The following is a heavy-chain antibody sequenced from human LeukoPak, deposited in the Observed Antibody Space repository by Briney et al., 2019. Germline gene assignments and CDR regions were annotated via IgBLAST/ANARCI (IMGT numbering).Heavy chain of an antibody. CDR3: VRKFATGD. CDR1: GFTFSSYW. CDR2: VNSDGRDA. V-gene: IGHV3-74*01. J-gene: IGHJ4*02. Sequence: PGGSLRLSCAASGFTFSSYWMHWVRQAPGEGLVWVSRVNSDGRDANYADSVKGRFTISRDNAKNTLYLQMNSLRVEDTAVYYCVRKFATGDWGQGTLVTVSS. D-gene: IGHD1-14*01.